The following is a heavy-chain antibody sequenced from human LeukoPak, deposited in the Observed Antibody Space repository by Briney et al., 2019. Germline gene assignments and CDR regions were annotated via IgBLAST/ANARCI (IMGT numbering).Heavy chain of an antibody. CDR2: INHSGST. J-gene: IGHJ4*02. V-gene: IGHV4-34*01. Sequence: SETLSLTCAVYGGSFSGYYWSWIRQPPGKGLEWIGEINHSGSTNYNPSLKSRVTISVDTSKNQFSLKLSSVTAADTAVYYCAGIPKGWIQLWGNDYRGQGTLVTVSS. D-gene: IGHD5-18*01. CDR3: AGIPKGWIQLWGNDY. CDR1: GGSFSGYY.